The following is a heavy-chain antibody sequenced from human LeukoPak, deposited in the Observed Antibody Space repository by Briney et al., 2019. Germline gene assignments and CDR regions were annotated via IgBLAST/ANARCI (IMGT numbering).Heavy chain of an antibody. CDR2: VYYSGSN. CDR1: GGSNSSYY. CDR3: ASGYSSSTSCLFDP. V-gene: IGHV4-59*01. J-gene: IGHJ5*02. D-gene: IGHD2-2*03. Sequence: PSETLSLTCTVSGGSNSSYYWRWLRQPPGKGLKWMGYVYYSGSNNYNPSLKSRVTISVDTSKNQSSLKLSSVTAADTAVYYCASGYSSSTSCLFDPWGQGTLVTVSS.